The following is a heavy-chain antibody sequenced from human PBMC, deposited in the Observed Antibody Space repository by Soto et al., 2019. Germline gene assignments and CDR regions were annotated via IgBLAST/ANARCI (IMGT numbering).Heavy chain of an antibody. CDR3: ARSQGGSSSLDIYYYYYYGMDV. Sequence: SVKVSCKAPGGTFRSYAISWVRQAPGQGLEWMGGIIPIFGTAKYAQKFQGRVTITADESTSTGYMELSSLRPEDTAVYYCARSQGGSSSLDIYYYYYYGMDVWGQGTTVTVSS. J-gene: IGHJ6*02. CDR2: IIPIFGTA. CDR1: GGTFRSYA. D-gene: IGHD2-15*01. V-gene: IGHV1-69*13.